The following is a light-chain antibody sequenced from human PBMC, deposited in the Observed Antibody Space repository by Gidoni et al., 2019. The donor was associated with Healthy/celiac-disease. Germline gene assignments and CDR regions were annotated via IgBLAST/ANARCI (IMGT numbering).Light chain of an antibody. V-gene: IGLV3-19*01. J-gene: IGLJ3*02. CDR3: NSRNRNSNHLNWV. CDR2: SKN. CDR1: SLRSYY. Sequence: SSELTQDPAVSVALRQTVRITCQGDSLRSYYASWYQRKQGQAPVLVIYSKNNRPTGIPDRYTGSSGGKTAYLAITGAQAEDEDDDYCNSRNRNSNHLNWVFGGGTKLTVL.